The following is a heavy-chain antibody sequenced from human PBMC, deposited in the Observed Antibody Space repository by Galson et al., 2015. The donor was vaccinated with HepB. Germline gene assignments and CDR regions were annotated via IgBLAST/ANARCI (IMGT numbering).Heavy chain of an antibody. CDR3: TRDGVYYYGSGFFDY. CDR2: IRSKAYGGTT. V-gene: IGHV3-49*04. J-gene: IGHJ4*02. D-gene: IGHD3-10*01. Sequence: SLRLSCAASGFTFGDYAMSWVRQAPGKGLEWVGFIRSKAYGGTTEYAASVKGRFTISRDDSKSIAYLQMNSLKTEDTAVYYCTRDGVYYYGSGFFDYWGQGTLVTVSS. CDR1: GFTFGDYA.